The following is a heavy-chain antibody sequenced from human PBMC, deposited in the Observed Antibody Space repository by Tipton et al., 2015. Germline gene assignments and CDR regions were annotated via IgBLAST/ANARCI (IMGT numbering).Heavy chain of an antibody. CDR1: GVTFSKTW. V-gene: IGHV3-15*01. CDR2: ITTTGTT. CDR3: ATAGIVDMRWRYCGMDI. J-gene: IGHJ6*02. D-gene: IGHD3-10*01. Sequence: SLRLSCVASGVTFSKTWMTWVRLTPGKGLEWVARITTTGTTDYAAPVKGRFIISRDDSESTLYLQMNSLKTEDTAIYYCATAGIVDMRWRYCGMDIWGQGTTVTVSS.